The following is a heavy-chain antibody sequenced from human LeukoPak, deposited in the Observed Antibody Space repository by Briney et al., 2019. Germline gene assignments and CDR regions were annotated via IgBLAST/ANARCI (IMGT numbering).Heavy chain of an antibody. CDR1: GGSISSGSYY. CDR2: IYTSGNT. J-gene: IGHJ4*02. V-gene: IGHV4-61*02. Sequence: SSETLSLTCTVSGGSISSGSYYWSWIRQPAGKGLEWIGRIYTSGNTDYNPSLKSRVTISVDTSKNQFSLRLNSVTPADTAVYYCARAKGDYWGQGTLVTVSS. CDR3: ARAKGDY.